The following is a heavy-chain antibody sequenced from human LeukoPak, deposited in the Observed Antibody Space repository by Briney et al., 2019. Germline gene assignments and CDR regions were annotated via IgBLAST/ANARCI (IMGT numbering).Heavy chain of an antibody. D-gene: IGHD3-10*01. Sequence: SETLSLTCTVSGGSISSYYWSWIRQPPGKGLEWIGYIYYSGSTNYNPSLKSRVTISVDKSKNQFSLKLSSVTAADTAVYYCARALTYFGSGSYYNPRGQGTLVTVSS. CDR3: ARALTYFGSGSYYNP. J-gene: IGHJ5*02. CDR1: GGSISSYY. V-gene: IGHV4-59*12. CDR2: IYYSGST.